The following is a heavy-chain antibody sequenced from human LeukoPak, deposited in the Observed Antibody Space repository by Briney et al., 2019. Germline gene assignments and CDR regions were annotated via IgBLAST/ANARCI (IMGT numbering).Heavy chain of an antibody. V-gene: IGHV4-39*01. CDR2: IYYSGRT. CDR1: RGSISSSSYY. CDR3: ARRGTAYCRGGRCYSDKYFDY. D-gene: IGHD2-15*01. J-gene: IGHJ4*02. Sequence: SETLSLTCTVSRGSISSSSYYGGWIRQPPGKGLEWIGRIYYSGRTSSNPSLKSRVTISVDTSKNQFSLKLSSVTAADTAVYYCARRGTAYCRGGRCYSDKYFDYWGQGTQVTVSS.